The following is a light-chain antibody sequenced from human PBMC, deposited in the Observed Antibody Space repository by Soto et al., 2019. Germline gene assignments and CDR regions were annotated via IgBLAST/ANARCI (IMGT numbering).Light chain of an antibody. Sequence: EIVMTQSPATLSVSPGERAALSCRARQSVSSNLAWYQQKPGQAPRLLIYGASTRATGIPGRFSGSGSGTEFTLTISSLQSEDFAVYDGQQYNNWPPITVGQGTRLEIK. CDR2: GAS. CDR3: QQYNNWPPIT. CDR1: QSVSSN. J-gene: IGKJ5*01. V-gene: IGKV3-15*01.